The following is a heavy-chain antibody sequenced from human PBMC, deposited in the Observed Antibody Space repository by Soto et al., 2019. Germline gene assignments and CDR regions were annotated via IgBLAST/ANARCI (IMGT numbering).Heavy chain of an antibody. V-gene: IGHV3-48*02. J-gene: IGHJ6*02. CDR3: ARVGGWWLLIDGMDV. CDR1: GFTFSSYS. CDR2: ISSSSTI. D-gene: IGHD2-15*01. Sequence: EVQLVESGGGLVQPGGSLRLSCAASGFTFSSYSMNWVRQAPGKGLEWVSYISSSSTIYYADSVKGRFTISRDNAKNSLYLQMNSLRDEDTAVYYCARVGGWWLLIDGMDVWGQGTTVTVSS.